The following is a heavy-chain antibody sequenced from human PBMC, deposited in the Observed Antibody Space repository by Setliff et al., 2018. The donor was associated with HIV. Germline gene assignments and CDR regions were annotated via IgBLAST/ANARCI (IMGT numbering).Heavy chain of an antibody. CDR3: ARHAGSRGYYPRPFDY. CDR1: GGSISNYY. Sequence: PSETLSLTCTVSGGSISNYYWSWIRQPPGKGLEWIGHIYSSGSTYYNPSLKSRVTISVDTSKSLFSLKLGSVTAADTAVYYCARHAGSRGYYPRPFDYWGQGTLVTVSS. J-gene: IGHJ4*02. CDR2: IYSSGST. D-gene: IGHD3-22*01. V-gene: IGHV4-59*08.